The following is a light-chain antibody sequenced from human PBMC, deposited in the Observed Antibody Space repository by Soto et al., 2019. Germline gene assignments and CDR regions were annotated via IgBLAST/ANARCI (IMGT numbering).Light chain of an antibody. CDR1: RSISKN. CDR3: QQYGNSPWT. J-gene: IGKJ1*01. V-gene: IGKV3-15*01. CDR2: DAS. Sequence: EIVMTQSPASLSVSPGERATLSCRASRSISKNLAWYQQKPGQSPRFLIYDASTRATGIPARFSGSGSGTDFTLTISRLEPEDFAVYYCQQYGNSPWTFGQGTKVEIK.